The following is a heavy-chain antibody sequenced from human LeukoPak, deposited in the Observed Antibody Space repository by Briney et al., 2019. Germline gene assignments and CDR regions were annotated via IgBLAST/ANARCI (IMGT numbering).Heavy chain of an antibody. J-gene: IGHJ4*02. D-gene: IGHD5-12*01. V-gene: IGHV1-69*05. CDR3: ARSYSGYDFSLDY. CDR1: GGTFSSYA. Sequence: ASVKVSCKASGGTFSSYAISWVRQAPGQGLEWMGGITPIFGTANYAQKFQGRVTITTDESTSTAYMELSSLRSEDTAVYYCARSYSGYDFSLDYWGQGTLVTVSS. CDR2: ITPIFGTA.